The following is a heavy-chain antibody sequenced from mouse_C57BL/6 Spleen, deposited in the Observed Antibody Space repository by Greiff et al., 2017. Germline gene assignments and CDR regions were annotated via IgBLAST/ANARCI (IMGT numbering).Heavy chain of an antibody. CDR1: GYTFTSYW. D-gene: IGHD1-1*01. J-gene: IGHJ4*01. Sequence: QVQLQQPGAELVVPGASVKLSCKASGYTFTSYWMHWVKQRPGQGLEWIGEIDPSDSYTNYNQKFKGKSTLTVDKSSSTAYMQLSSLTSEDSAVYYCARTPYYYGSSYAMDYWGQGTSVTVSS. CDR2: IDPSDSYT. CDR3: ARTPYYYGSSYAMDY. V-gene: IGHV1-69*01.